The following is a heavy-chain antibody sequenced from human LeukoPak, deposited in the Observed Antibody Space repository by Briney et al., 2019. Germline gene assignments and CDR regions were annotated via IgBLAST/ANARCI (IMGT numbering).Heavy chain of an antibody. V-gene: IGHV5-51*01. CDR1: GYSFTSYW. J-gene: IGHJ6*03. Sequence: GESLKISCKGSGYSFTSYWIGWVRQMPGKGLEWMGIIYPGDSDTRYSPSFQGQVTISADKSISTAYLQWSSLKASDTARYYCARLQTRYYYYYYMDVWGKGTTVTVSS. CDR2: IYPGDSDT. CDR3: ARLQTRYYYYYYMDV.